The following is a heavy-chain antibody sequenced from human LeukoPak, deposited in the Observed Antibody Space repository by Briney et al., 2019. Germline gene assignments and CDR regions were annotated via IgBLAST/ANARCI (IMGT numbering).Heavy chain of an antibody. Sequence: SETLSLTCTVSGYSISSGYYWGWIRQPPGKGLEWIGSIYHSGSTYYNPSLKSRVTISVDTSKNQFSLKLSSVTAADTAVYYCARGEWELLGWFDPWGQGTLVTVSS. CDR3: ARGEWELLGWFDP. CDR2: IYHSGST. V-gene: IGHV4-38-2*02. J-gene: IGHJ5*02. CDR1: GYSISSGYY. D-gene: IGHD1-26*01.